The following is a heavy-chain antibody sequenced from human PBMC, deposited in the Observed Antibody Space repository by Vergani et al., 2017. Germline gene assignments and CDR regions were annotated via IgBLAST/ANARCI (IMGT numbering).Heavy chain of an antibody. J-gene: IGHJ3*02. CDR2: IIPILGIA. CDR3: AKTYYYGSGSLNDDAFDI. Sequence: QVQLGQSGAEGKKPGSSVKVSCKASGGTFSSYAISWVRQAPGQGLEWMGRIIPILGIANYAQKFQGRVTITADKSTSTAYMELSSLRTEDTAVYYCAKTYYYGSGSLNDDAFDIWGQGTMVTVSS. V-gene: IGHV1-69*04. CDR1: GGTFSSYA. D-gene: IGHD3-10*01.